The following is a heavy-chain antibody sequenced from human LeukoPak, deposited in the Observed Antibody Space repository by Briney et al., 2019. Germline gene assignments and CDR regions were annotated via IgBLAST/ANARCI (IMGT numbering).Heavy chain of an antibody. V-gene: IGHV4-30-2*01. Sequence: SETLSLTCAVYGGSFSGYYWSWIRQPPGKGLEWIGYIYHSGSTYYNPSLKSRVTISVDRSKNQFSLKLSSVTAADTAVYYCARAPVVVAAQTCDAFDIWGQGTMVTVSS. J-gene: IGHJ3*02. D-gene: IGHD2-15*01. CDR1: GGSFSGYY. CDR2: IYHSGST. CDR3: ARAPVVVAAQTCDAFDI.